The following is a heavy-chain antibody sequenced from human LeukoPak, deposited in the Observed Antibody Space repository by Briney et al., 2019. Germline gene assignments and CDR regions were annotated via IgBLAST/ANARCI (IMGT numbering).Heavy chain of an antibody. CDR3: ARVKLGHSYYRHDYYYYGMDV. D-gene: IGHD1-26*01. V-gene: IGHV1-69*04. Sequence: VASVKVSCKASGGTFSSYAISWVRPAPGQGLAWMGRIIPILGIANYAQKFQGRVTITADKSTSTAYMELSSLRSEDTAVYYCARVKLGHSYYRHDYYYYGMDVWGQGTTVTVSS. J-gene: IGHJ6*02. CDR1: GGTFSSYA. CDR2: IIPILGIA.